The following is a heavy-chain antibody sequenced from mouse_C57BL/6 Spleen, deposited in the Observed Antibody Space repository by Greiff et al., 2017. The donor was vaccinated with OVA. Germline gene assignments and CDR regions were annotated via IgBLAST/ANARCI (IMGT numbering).Heavy chain of an antibody. CDR2: IRSKSNNYAT. D-gene: IGHD1-1*01. CDR1: GFSFNTYA. V-gene: IGHV10-1*01. J-gene: IGHJ3*01. CDR3: VREGGSSLFAY. Sequence: EVKLVESGGGLVQPKGSLKLSCAASGFSFNTYAMNWVRQAPGKGLEWVARIRSKSNNYATYYADSVKDRFTISRDDSESMLYLQMNNLKTEDTAMYYCVREGGSSLFAYWGQGTLVTVSA.